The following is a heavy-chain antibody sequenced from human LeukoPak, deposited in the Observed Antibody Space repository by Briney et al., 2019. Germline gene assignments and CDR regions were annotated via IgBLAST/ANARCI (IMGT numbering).Heavy chain of an antibody. CDR3: ARSWTYCHSGGCYSRFYFDY. V-gene: IGHV3-7*01. CDR2: IKESGAEL. D-gene: IGHD2-21*02. J-gene: IGHJ4*02. Sequence: GGSLRLSCAASGFTFNTFWMTWVRQAPGKGLEWVANIKESGAELYYVDSVKGRFTISRDNAKNSLYLQMNSLRAEDTAVYYCARSWTYCHSGGCYSRFYFDYWGQGTLVTVSS. CDR1: GFTFNTFW.